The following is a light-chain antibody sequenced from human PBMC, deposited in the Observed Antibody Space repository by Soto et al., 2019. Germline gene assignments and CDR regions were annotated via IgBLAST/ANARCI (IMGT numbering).Light chain of an antibody. Sequence: EVVMTQSPATLSVSPGEGVTLSCRASQGIGDTLAWYQHKPGQTPRLLIYGASTRATGIPARFSGSGSGTEFALTISNLQSEDFAIYSCQQYDKWPRTFGQGTKVDIK. CDR1: QGIGDT. CDR2: GAS. CDR3: QQYDKWPRT. V-gene: IGKV3-15*01. J-gene: IGKJ1*01.